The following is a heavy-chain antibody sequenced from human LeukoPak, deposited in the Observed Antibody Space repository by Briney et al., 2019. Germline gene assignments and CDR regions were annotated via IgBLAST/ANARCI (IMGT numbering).Heavy chain of an antibody. J-gene: IGHJ4*02. V-gene: IGHV3-30-3*01. Sequence: PERSLRLSCAASGFTFSSYAMHWVRQAPGKGLEWVAVISYDGSNKYYADSVKGRFTISRDNSKNTLYLQMNSLRAEDTAVYYCARGMDYYDSSGYSGVDYWGQGTLVTVSS. CDR2: ISYDGSNK. D-gene: IGHD3-22*01. CDR1: GFTFSSYA. CDR3: ARGMDYYDSSGYSGVDY.